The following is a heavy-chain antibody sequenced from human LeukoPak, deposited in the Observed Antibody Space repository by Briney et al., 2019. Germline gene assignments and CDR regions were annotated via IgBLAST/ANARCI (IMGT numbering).Heavy chain of an antibody. CDR1: GGSLSSGGYY. CDR2: IYYSGST. V-gene: IGHV4-31*03. Sequence: SETLSLTCTVSGGSLSSGGYYWSWIRQHPRKGLEWIGDIYYSGSTSYNPSLKSRVTISVDTSKNQFSLKLSSVTAADTAVYYCAREGPGRRDGYNYIDYWGQGTLVTVSS. D-gene: IGHD5-24*01. CDR3: AREGPGRRDGYNYIDY. J-gene: IGHJ4*02.